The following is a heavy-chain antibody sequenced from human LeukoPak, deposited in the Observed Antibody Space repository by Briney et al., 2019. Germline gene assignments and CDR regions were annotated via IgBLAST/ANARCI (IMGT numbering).Heavy chain of an antibody. Sequence: GGSLKLSCAASGFTFSSYAMSWVRQAPGKGLEWVSAISGSGGSTYYADSVKGRFTISRDNSKNTLYLQMNSLRAEDTAVYYCARADYYDSSGADFDYWGQGTLVTVSS. CDR1: GFTFSSYA. J-gene: IGHJ4*02. CDR3: ARADYYDSSGADFDY. V-gene: IGHV3-23*01. CDR2: ISGSGGST. D-gene: IGHD3-22*01.